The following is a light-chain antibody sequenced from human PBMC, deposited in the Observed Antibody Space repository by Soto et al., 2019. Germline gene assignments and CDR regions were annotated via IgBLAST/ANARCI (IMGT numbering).Light chain of an antibody. CDR1: SSDVGGYNY. V-gene: IGLV2-11*01. CDR3: CSSVGSYSHV. J-gene: IGLJ1*01. CDR2: DVT. Sequence: QSALTQPRSVSGSPGQSVAISCTGNSSDVGGYNYVSWYQQHPGKAPKLMIYDVTKRPTGVPDRFSGSKSGNTASLPISRIQAEDEADYYCCSSVGSYSHVVGTGTKVTVL.